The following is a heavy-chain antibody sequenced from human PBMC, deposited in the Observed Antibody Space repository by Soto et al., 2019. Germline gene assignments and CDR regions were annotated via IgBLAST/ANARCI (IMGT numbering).Heavy chain of an antibody. V-gene: IGHV3-21*01. D-gene: IGHD3-10*01. CDR2: ISSGSSYI. CDR1: GFNFNTYT. Sequence: EVQLVESGGGLVKPGGSLRLSCAASGFNFNTYTMNWVRQAPGKGLEWVSSISSGSSYIYNAASVKGRFTISRDNAQNSLYLQMNSLRAEDTAVYYGARGPFGSARMDICGQGTTVTVSS. CDR3: ARGPFGSARMDI. J-gene: IGHJ6*01.